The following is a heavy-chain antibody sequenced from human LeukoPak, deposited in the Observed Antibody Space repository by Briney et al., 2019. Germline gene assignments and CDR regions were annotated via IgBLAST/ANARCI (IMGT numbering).Heavy chain of an antibody. V-gene: IGHV3-11*05. CDR3: ARESRKAYYDILTGYFDY. D-gene: IGHD3-9*01. CDR2: ISSSSSYT. Sequence: PGGSLTLSCAASGFIFSDYYMSWIRQAPGKGLEWVSYISSSSSYTNYADSVKGRFTISRDNAKNSLYLQMNSLRAEDTAVYYCARESRKAYYDILTGYFDYWGQGTLVTVSS. CDR1: GFIFSDYY. J-gene: IGHJ4*02.